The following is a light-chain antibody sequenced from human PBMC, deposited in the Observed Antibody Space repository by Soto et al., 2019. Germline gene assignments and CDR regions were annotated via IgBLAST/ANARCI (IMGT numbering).Light chain of an antibody. J-gene: IGKJ5*01. CDR3: QQFDNVPIT. V-gene: IGKV1-33*01. CDR2: DAS. Sequence: DIQMPQSPSSLSASVGDRVTITCQASQDISNYLNWYQQKPGKAPKLLIYDASNLKTGVPSRFSGSGSGTDFTFTISSLQPEDIATYYCQQFDNVPITFGQGTRLEI. CDR1: QDISNY.